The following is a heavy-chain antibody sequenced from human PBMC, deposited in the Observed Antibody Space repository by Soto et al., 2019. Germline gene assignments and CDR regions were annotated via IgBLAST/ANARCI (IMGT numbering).Heavy chain of an antibody. J-gene: IGHJ5*02. D-gene: IGHD6-13*01. Sequence: QVQLQESGPGLVKPSQTLSLTCTVSGGSISSGGYYWSWIRQHPGKGLEWIGYIYYSGSTYYNPSRKSRVTISVDTSKNQCSLKLRSVTAADTAVYYCARGRGRQQVEWFDPWGQGTLVTVSS. CDR3: ARGRGRQQVEWFDP. CDR1: GGSISSGGYY. V-gene: IGHV4-31*03. CDR2: IYYSGST.